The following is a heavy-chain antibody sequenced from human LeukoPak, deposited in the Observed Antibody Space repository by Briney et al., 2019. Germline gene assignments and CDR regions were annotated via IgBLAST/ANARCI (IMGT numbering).Heavy chain of an antibody. CDR3: ARIFREIDY. Sequence: GGSLRLSCAASGFTFSSYEMNWVRQAPGKGLEWVSYISSSGSTIYYADSVKGRFTISRDNAKNSLYLQMNSLRAEDTAVYCCARIFREIDYWGQGTLVTVSS. CDR1: GFTFSSYE. CDR2: ISSSGSTI. V-gene: IGHV3-48*03. J-gene: IGHJ4*02. D-gene: IGHD3-10*01.